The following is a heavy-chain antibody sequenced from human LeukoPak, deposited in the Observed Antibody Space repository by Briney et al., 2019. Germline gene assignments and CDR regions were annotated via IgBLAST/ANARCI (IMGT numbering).Heavy chain of an antibody. J-gene: IGHJ4*02. D-gene: IGHD3-3*01. V-gene: IGHV4-59*01. CDR1: GGSISSYY. CDR3: ARANHDDFWSGYYTEYFDY. CDR2: IYYSGST. Sequence: SETLSLTCTVSGGSISSYYWSWIRQPPGKGLEWIGYIYYSGSTNYNPSLKSRVTISVDTSKNQFSLKLSSVTAADTAVYYCARANHDDFWSGYYTEYFDYWGQGTLVTVSS.